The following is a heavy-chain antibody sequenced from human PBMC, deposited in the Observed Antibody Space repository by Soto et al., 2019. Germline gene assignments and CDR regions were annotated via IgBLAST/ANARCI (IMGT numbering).Heavy chain of an antibody. V-gene: IGHV4-34*01. CDR1: GGSFSGYY. J-gene: IGHJ4*02. D-gene: IGHD6-13*01. CDR3: AREKPYSSSWYHDY. CDR2: INHSGST. Sequence: SETLSLTCAVYGGSFSGYYWTWILQPPGTGLEWIGEINHSGSTNYNPSLKSRVTISVDTSKNQFSLKLTSVTAADTAVYYCAREKPYSSSWYHDYWGQGNLVTVSS.